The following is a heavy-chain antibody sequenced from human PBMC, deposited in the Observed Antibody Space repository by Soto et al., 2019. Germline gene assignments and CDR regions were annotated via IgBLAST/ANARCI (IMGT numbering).Heavy chain of an antibody. CDR3: AKVGIAVAGTFDY. Sequence: EVQLLESGGGLVQPGGSLRLSCAASGFTFSSYAMSCVRQAPGKGLEWVSAISGSGGSTYYADSVKGRFTISRHNSRDTLYLQRNSLGAEDTAVYYCAKVGIAVAGTFDYWGQGTLVTVSS. D-gene: IGHD6-19*01. J-gene: IGHJ4*02. V-gene: IGHV3-23*01. CDR2: ISGSGGST. CDR1: GFTFSSYA.